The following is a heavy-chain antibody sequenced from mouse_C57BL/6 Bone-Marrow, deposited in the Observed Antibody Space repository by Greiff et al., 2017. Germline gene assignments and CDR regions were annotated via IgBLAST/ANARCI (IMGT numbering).Heavy chain of an antibody. Sequence: VQLQQSGAELARPGASVKLSCKASGYTFTSYDISWVKQRTGQGLEWIGEIYPRSGNTYYNEKFKGKATLTADKSSSTAYMELRSLTSEDSAVYFCARDGSSYDWYFDVWGTGTTVTVSS. J-gene: IGHJ1*03. D-gene: IGHD1-1*01. CDR3: ARDGSSYDWYFDV. CDR1: GYTFTSYD. CDR2: IYPRSGNT. V-gene: IGHV1-81*01.